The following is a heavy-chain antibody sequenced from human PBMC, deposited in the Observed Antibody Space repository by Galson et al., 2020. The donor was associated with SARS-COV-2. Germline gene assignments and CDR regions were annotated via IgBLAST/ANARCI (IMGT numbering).Heavy chain of an antibody. D-gene: IGHD3-10*01. Sequence: SLKISCAASGFTFDDYAMHWVRQAPGKGLEWVSGISWNSGTIGYADSVKGGFTISRDNAKNSLYLQMDRLRAEDTAFYYCAKDSDYGITSNFDFWGQGTLVTVSS. J-gene: IGHJ4*02. CDR2: ISWNSGTI. V-gene: IGHV3-9*01. CDR1: GFTFDDYA. CDR3: AKDSDYGITSNFDF.